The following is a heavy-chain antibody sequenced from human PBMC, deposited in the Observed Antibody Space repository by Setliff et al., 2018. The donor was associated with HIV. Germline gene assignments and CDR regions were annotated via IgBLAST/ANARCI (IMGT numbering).Heavy chain of an antibody. D-gene: IGHD3-22*01. Sequence: SETLSLTCTVSGGSISSYYWSWIRQPPGKGLEWIGNIHSSGSTNYNPSLKSRITISLDTSKEQFSLELSSVTAADTAVYYCARTPEDYDQYFFDRWGQGTLVTVSS. J-gene: IGHJ4*02. CDR1: GGSISSYY. CDR3: ARTPEDYDQYFFDR. V-gene: IGHV4-4*09. CDR2: IHSSGST.